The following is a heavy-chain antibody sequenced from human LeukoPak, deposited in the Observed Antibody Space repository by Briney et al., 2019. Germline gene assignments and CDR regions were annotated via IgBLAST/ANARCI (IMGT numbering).Heavy chain of an antibody. J-gene: IGHJ4*02. CDR3: AGRGGYCSSTSCFFDY. CDR1: GFTFSSYS. Sequence: GGSLRLSCAASGFTFSSYSMNWVRQAPGKGLEWVSSISSSSSYIYYADSVKGRFTISRDNAKNSLYLQMNSLRAEDTAVYYCAGRGGYCSSTSCFFDYWGQGTLVTVSS. CDR2: ISSSSSYI. V-gene: IGHV3-21*01. D-gene: IGHD2-2*01.